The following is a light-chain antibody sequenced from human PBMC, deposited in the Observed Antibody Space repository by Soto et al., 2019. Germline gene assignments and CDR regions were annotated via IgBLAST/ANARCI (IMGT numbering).Light chain of an antibody. Sequence: DIQMTQSPSSLSTSVGDRVTITCRASQGISNYLAWYQQKPGKVPKLLIYAASTLQSGVPSRFSGSGSGTEFTLTISSLQPEDVATYYCQKYNSAPWTFGQGNKVEIK. CDR1: QGISNY. J-gene: IGKJ1*01. V-gene: IGKV1-27*01. CDR3: QKYNSAPWT. CDR2: AAS.